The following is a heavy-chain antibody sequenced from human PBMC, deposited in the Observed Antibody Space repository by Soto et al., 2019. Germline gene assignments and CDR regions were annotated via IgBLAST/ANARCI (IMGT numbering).Heavy chain of an antibody. Sequence: SETLSLTCTVSGGSVSSNSYSWGWIRQSPGKGLEWIGIIYSTENTYYHPSLLNRVTISADTSMNEFSLRLSSVTAADTAVYYCAKGEYYYDGSAYYPFDYWGQGRMVTVS. CDR3: AKGEYYYDGSAYYPFDY. CDR1: GGSVSSNSYS. V-gene: IGHV4-39*01. D-gene: IGHD3-22*01. CDR2: IYSTENT. J-gene: IGHJ4*02.